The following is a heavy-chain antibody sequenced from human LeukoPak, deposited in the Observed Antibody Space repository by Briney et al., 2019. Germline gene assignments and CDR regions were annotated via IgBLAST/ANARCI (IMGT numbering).Heavy chain of an antibody. Sequence: GGSLRLSCAASGFTFSDYYMSWIRQAPGKGLEWVSYISSSGSTIYYAGSVKGRFTISRDNAKNSLYLQMNSLRAEDTAVYYCARDAEYYYGSGSYYAYWGQGTLVTVSS. V-gene: IGHV3-11*01. CDR3: ARDAEYYYGSGSYYAY. CDR1: GFTFSDYY. D-gene: IGHD3-10*01. J-gene: IGHJ4*02. CDR2: ISSSGSTI.